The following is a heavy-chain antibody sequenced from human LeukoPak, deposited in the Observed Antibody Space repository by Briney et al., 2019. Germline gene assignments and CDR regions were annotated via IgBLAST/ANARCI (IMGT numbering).Heavy chain of an antibody. CDR2: IYYSGST. J-gene: IGHJ4*02. V-gene: IGHV4-39*07. Sequence: KASETLSLTCTVSGGSISSSSYYWGWIRQPPGKGLEWIGSIYYSGSTNYNPSLKSRVTISVDTSKNQFSLKLSSVTAADTAVYYCARRLGSGWYRWGYFDYWGQGTLVTVSS. CDR3: ARRLGSGWYRWGYFDY. CDR1: GGSISSSSYY. D-gene: IGHD6-19*01.